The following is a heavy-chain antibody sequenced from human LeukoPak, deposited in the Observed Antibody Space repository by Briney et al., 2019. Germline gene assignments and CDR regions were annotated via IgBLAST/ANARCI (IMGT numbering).Heavy chain of an antibody. V-gene: IGHV3-64*01. CDR2: ISSYGGST. J-gene: IGHJ4*02. Sequence: GGSLRLSCAASGFTFNTYAMHWVRQAPGKGLEYVSAISSYGGSTYYANSVKGRFTISRDNSKNTLYLQMGSLRAEDTAVYYCRASLIAAAGTDFDYWGQGTLVTVSS. CDR3: RASLIAAAGTDFDY. D-gene: IGHD6-13*01. CDR1: GFTFNTYA.